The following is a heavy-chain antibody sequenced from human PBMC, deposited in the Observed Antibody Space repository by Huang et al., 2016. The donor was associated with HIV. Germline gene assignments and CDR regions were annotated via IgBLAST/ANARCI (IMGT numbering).Heavy chain of an antibody. CDR1: GGTFGSYD. Sequence: QVQLVQSGAEVKKPGSSVKVSCKASGGTFGSYDISWVRQAPGQWLELMGGIIPIFDTVNYAQKFQGRGRITAGASTSRAYMELTSLRSEDTAVYYCARDLTGTRAAAAGIRGDAFDVWGQGTLVTVSS. V-gene: IGHV1-69*13. CDR3: ARDLTGTRAAAAGIRGDAFDV. CDR2: IIPIFDTV. D-gene: IGHD6-13*01. J-gene: IGHJ3*01.